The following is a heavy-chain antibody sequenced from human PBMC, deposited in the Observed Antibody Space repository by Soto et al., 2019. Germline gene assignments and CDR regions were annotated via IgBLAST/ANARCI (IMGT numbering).Heavy chain of an antibody. D-gene: IGHD6-19*01. Sequence: SETLSLTCTVSGGSISSSSYYWGWIRQPPGKGLEWIGSIYYSGSTYYNPSLKSRVTISVDTSKNQFSLKLSSVTAADTAVYYCAIGYISGWAEYFQHWGQGTLVTVSS. CDR1: GGSISSSSYY. CDR2: IYYSGST. CDR3: AIGYISGWAEYFQH. V-gene: IGHV4-39*01. J-gene: IGHJ1*01.